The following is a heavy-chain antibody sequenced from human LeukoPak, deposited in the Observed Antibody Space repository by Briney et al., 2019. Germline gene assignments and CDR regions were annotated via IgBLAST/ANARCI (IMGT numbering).Heavy chain of an antibody. CDR1: GFTFSSYA. Sequence: GGSLRLSCAASGFTFSSYAMSWVRQAPGRGLEWVSTISAGAGSIYYADSVSGLFTISRDNSKNTLYLQMNSLRAEDTALYYCAKFRSSTYYFDCWGQGTLVTVSS. J-gene: IGHJ4*02. D-gene: IGHD3-10*01. CDR2: ISAGAGSI. V-gene: IGHV3-23*01. CDR3: AKFRSSTYYFDC.